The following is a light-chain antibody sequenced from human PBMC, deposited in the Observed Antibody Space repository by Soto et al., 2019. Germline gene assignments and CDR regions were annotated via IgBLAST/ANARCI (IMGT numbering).Light chain of an antibody. Sequence: QSVLTQPASVFGSPGQSITISCTGTSSDIGDYNYVSWYQQRPGKAPKLMIYDVTNLPSGVSNRFSGSKSGSTASPTISGLQAEDAADYYCSPYASSSKIYVFGTGTKVTVL. CDR2: DVT. V-gene: IGLV2-14*01. J-gene: IGLJ1*01. CDR1: SSDIGDYNY. CDR3: SPYASSSKIYV.